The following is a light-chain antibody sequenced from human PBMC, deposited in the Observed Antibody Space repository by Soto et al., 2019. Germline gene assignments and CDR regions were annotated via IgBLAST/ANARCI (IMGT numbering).Light chain of an antibody. V-gene: IGKV1-5*01. J-gene: IGKJ1*01. Sequence: DIRMTQSPSTLSASVGDRLTITCRASQSISSWVAWYQQKPGKPPKLLIYDVSSLQSGVPSRFSGSGSGTEFTLTISSLQPDDFATYYCQHYKMYSPWTFGQGTKVDIK. CDR3: QHYKMYSPWT. CDR1: QSISSW. CDR2: DVS.